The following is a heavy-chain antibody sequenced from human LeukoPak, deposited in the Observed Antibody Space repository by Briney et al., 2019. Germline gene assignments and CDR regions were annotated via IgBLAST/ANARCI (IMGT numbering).Heavy chain of an antibody. CDR1: GYSFTSYW. CDR3: AGHVPYYYDSRPTYYYYYMDV. Sequence: GESLKISCKGSGYSFTSYWIGWVRQMPGKGLEWMGIIYPGDSDTRYSPSFQGQGTISADKSISTAYLQWSSLKASDTAMYYCAGHVPYYYDSRPTYYYYYMDVWGKGTTVTVSS. J-gene: IGHJ6*03. CDR2: IYPGDSDT. D-gene: IGHD3-22*01. V-gene: IGHV5-51*01.